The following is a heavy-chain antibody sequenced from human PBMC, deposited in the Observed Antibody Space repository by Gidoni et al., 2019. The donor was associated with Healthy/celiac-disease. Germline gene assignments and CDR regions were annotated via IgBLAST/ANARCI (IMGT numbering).Heavy chain of an antibody. CDR2: IYYSGST. D-gene: IGHD3-3*01. J-gene: IGHJ4*02. CDR3: ARARDFWSGYYHYFDY. CDR1: GGSISSGGYY. V-gene: IGHV4-31*03. Sequence: QVQLQESGPGLVKPSQTLSLTCTLSGGSISSGGYYWSWIRQHPGKGLEWIGYIYYSGSTYYNPSLKSRVTISVDTSKNQFSLKLSSVTAADTAVYYCARARDFWSGYYHYFDYWGQGTLVTVSS.